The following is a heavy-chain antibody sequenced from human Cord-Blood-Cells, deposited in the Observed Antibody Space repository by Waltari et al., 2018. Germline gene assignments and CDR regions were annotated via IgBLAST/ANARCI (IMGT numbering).Heavy chain of an antibody. CDR2: IYYSGST. Sequence: QVQLQESGPGLVKPSQTLSLTCTVSGGSISSGGYYWSWIRQHPGKGLEWIGYIYYSGSTYYNPSLKSRVTISVDTSKNQFSLKLSSVTAADTAVYYCARETDCSSTSCFNWFDPWGQGTLVTVSS. CDR1: GGSISSGGYY. D-gene: IGHD2-2*01. J-gene: IGHJ5*02. CDR3: ARETDCSSTSCFNWFDP. V-gene: IGHV4-31*03.